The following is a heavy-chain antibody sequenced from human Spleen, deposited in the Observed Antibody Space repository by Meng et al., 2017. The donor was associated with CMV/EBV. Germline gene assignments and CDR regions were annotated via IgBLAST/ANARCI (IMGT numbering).Heavy chain of an antibody. V-gene: IGHV3-30*02. Sequence: NNFAMHWVRQTPGKGLEWVAFIQYDGGHKYEADSVKGRFTISRDNSKNTLYLQMNSLKPEDTAVYYCAKDVRYCRSTSCYALFYFDSWGQGTLVTVSS. J-gene: IGHJ4*02. D-gene: IGHD2-2*01. CDR2: IQYDGGHK. CDR1: NNFA. CDR3: AKDVRYCRSTSCYALFYFDS.